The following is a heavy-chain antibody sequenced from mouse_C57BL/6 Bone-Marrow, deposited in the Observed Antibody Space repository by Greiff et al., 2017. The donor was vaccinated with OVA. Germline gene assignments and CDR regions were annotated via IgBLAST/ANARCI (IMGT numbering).Heavy chain of an antibody. CDR1: GYAFSSYW. CDR2: IYPGDGDT. J-gene: IGHJ2*01. D-gene: IGHD3-2*02. Sequence: QVHVKQSGAELVKPGASVKISCKASGYAFSSYWMNWVKQRPGKGLEWIGQIYPGDGDTNYNGKFKGKATLTADKSSSTAYMQLSSLTSEDSAVYFCAREEGSGYYFDYWGQGTTLTVSS. CDR3: AREEGSGYYFDY. V-gene: IGHV1-80*01.